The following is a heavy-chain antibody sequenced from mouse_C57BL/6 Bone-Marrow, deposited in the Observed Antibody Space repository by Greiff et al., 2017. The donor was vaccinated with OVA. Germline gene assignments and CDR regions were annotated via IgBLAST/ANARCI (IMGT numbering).Heavy chain of an antibody. Sequence: VQLQQPGAELVRPGSSVKLSCKASGYTFTSYWMDWVKQRPGQGLEWIGNIYPSDSETHYNQKFKDKATLTVDKSSSTAYMQLSSLTSEDSAVYYCARGGLRRDPFYWYFDVWGTGTTVTVSS. D-gene: IGHD2-2*01. CDR2: IYPSDSET. CDR1: GYTFTSYW. CDR3: ARGGLRRDPFYWYFDV. V-gene: IGHV1-61*01. J-gene: IGHJ1*03.